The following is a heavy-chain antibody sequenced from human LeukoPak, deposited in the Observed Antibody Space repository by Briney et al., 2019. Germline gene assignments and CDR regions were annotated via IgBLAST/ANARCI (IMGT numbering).Heavy chain of an antibody. J-gene: IGHJ2*01. CDR3: ARVYSGLWYFDL. CDR2: ISRSGRTI. Sequence: GGSLRLSCAASGFTFSGYEMNWVRQAPGKGLEWVSYISRSGRTIYDADSVKGRFTISRDNAKNSLYLQMNSLRAEDTAVYYCARVYSGLWYFDLWGGGTLVTVSS. D-gene: IGHD5-12*01. CDR1: GFTFSGYE. V-gene: IGHV3-48*03.